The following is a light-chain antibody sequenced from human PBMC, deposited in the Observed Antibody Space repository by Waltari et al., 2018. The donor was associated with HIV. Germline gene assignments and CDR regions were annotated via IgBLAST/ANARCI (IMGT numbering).Light chain of an antibody. V-gene: IGKV1-5*03. CDR2: KAS. CDR1: HNVGDW. Sequence: DIQITQSPSTLSASIGDRVSITCRATHNVGDWLAWHQQKPGKAPRLLISKASTLENGVPTNFSGSGSGTYFSLTISGLRPDDFARYYCQQYSHFPVTFGQGT. CDR3: QQYSHFPVT. J-gene: IGKJ2*01.